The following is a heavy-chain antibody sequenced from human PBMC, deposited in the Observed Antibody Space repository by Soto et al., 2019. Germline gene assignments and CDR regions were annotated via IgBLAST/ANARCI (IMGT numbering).Heavy chain of an antibody. CDR3: ARGTVTSGRCFGP. Sequence: QVHLVQSGTEGKEPGASVKVSCKASAPTFTGYTINWVRQAPGQGLEWMGWISTFNGNTKYAGNFEGSVTITTNTPTTRAYIELTSLTFDDAAVYFCARGTVTSGRCFGPWGQGTLVRVSS. CDR1: APTFTGYT. D-gene: IGHD4-17*01. J-gene: IGHJ5*02. CDR2: ISTFNGNT. V-gene: IGHV1-18*04.